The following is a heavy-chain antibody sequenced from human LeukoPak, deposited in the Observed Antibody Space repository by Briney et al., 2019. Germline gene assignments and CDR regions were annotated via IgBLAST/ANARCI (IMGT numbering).Heavy chain of an antibody. Sequence: SETLSLTCTVSGGSISSGGYYWSWIRQHPGKGLEWIGYIYYSGSTYYNPSLKSRVTISVDTSKNQFSLKLSSVTAADTAVYYCARDEYGSGSPHFDYWGQGTLVTVSS. V-gene: IGHV4-31*03. CDR1: GGSISSGGYY. D-gene: IGHD3-10*01. J-gene: IGHJ4*02. CDR3: ARDEYGSGSPHFDY. CDR2: IYYSGST.